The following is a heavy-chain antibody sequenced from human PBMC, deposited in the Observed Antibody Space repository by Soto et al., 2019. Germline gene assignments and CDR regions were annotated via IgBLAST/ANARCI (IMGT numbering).Heavy chain of an antibody. Sequence: QVQLVESEGGLVKPGGSLRLSCAASGIVFSDYMSWVRQAPGKGLEWLSYISGSGRTIYSADSVKGRFTISRENATNSLYLQMNNVRTEDTAVYYCARLPFPWGWFDPWGQGTLVTVSS. D-gene: IGHD3-16*01. CDR3: ARLPFPWGWFDP. CDR2: ISGSGRTI. J-gene: IGHJ5*02. V-gene: IGHV3-11*01. CDR1: GIVFSDY.